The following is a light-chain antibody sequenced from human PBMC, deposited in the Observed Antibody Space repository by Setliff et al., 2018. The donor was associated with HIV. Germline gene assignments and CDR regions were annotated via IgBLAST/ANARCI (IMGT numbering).Light chain of an antibody. CDR2: RNN. Sequence: QSVLTQPPSASGTPGQRVTMSCSGSSSNIGSNYVYWYQQLSGTAPKLLIYRNNQRPSGVPDRFSGSKSDTSASLAISGLRSEDEADYYCAAWDDSLSGPVFGGGTQLTVL. V-gene: IGLV1-47*01. CDR1: SSNIGSNY. CDR3: AAWDDSLSGPV. J-gene: IGLJ2*01.